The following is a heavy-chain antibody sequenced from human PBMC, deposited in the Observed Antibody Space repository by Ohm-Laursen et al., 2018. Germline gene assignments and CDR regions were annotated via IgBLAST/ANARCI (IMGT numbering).Heavy chain of an antibody. D-gene: IGHD2/OR15-2a*01. CDR1: GGSISPYY. V-gene: IGHV4-59*07. J-gene: IGHJ4*02. Sequence: SDTLSLTCTVSGGSISPYYWSWFRLPPGKGLEWIGYIYYSGSTNYNPSLKSRVTFSLDTSGNQFSLQLTSVTAADTAVYYCARMDNSWNLDYWGQGTLVIVSS. CDR2: IYYSGST. CDR3: ARMDNSWNLDY.